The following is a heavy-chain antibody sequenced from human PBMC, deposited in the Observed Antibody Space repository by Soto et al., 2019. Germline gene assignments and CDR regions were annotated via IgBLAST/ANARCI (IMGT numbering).Heavy chain of an antibody. Sequence: QITLKESGPTLVKPTQTLTLTCTFSGFSLSSTRMAVGWIRQPPGKALEWLALLYWDDDKRYSPFLKSSLTNTKDTSKNQVVLTMSNMDPVDTARYYCAHIVVAGLGYYFDYWGQGTLVTVSS. CDR2: LYWDDDK. V-gene: IGHV2-5*02. D-gene: IGHD6-19*01. CDR3: AHIVVAGLGYYFDY. CDR1: GFSLSSTRMA. J-gene: IGHJ4*02.